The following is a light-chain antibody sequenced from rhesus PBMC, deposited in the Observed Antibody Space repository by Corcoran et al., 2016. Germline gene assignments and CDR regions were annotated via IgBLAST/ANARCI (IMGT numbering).Light chain of an antibody. CDR1: QSVGST. CDR2: YAS. Sequence: EIVMTQSPATLSLSPGERATLSCRASQSVGSTLAWYQQKPGQAPRPLIYYASSRATGIPERFSGSGSGTEFTLTISSLDPEDVGVYYCQKYNDWPWTFGQGTKVEIK. V-gene: IGKV3-42*02. CDR3: QKYNDWPWT. J-gene: IGKJ1*01.